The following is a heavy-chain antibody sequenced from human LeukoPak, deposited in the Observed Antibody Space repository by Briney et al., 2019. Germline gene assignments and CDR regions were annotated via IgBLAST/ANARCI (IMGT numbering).Heavy chain of an antibody. CDR3: ARHYYGSGCYPFDP. CDR2: IYYSGST. J-gene: IGHJ5*02. Sequence: SETLSLTCTVSGGSISSYYWSWIPQPPGKGLEWIGYIYYSGSTNYNPSLKSRVTISVDTSKNQFSLKLSSVTAADTAVYYCARHYYGSGCYPFDPWGQGTLVTVSS. D-gene: IGHD3-10*01. CDR1: GGSISSYY. V-gene: IGHV4-59*01.